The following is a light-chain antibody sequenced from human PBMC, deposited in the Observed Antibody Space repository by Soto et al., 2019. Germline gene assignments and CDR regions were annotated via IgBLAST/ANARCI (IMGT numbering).Light chain of an antibody. CDR2: GAS. Sequence: DIPMTQSPSSLSVSVGDRVTMSCRTSQDIAFYLNWYQQKPGKAPQLLIYGASNLQHGAPSRFSGSGSGTDFTLTITSQQPEDFATHFCQQNDYIPYTFGQGTKLEI. CDR1: QDIAFY. J-gene: IGKJ2*01. CDR3: QQNDYIPYT. V-gene: IGKV1-39*01.